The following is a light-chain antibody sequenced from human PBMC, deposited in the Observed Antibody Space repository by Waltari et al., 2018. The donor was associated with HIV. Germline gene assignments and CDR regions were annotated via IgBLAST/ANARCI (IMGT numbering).Light chain of an antibody. CDR2: EVS. J-gene: IGLJ1*01. CDR1: SRDVGSYNP. CDR3: CSYAGSSTYV. Sequence: QSALTQPASVYGSPGQSITISCTGTSRDVGSYNPVSWYQQHPGKAPKLMIYEVSKRPSGVSNRFSGSKSGNTASLTISGLQAEDEADYYCCSYAGSSTYVFGTGTKVTVL. V-gene: IGLV2-23*02.